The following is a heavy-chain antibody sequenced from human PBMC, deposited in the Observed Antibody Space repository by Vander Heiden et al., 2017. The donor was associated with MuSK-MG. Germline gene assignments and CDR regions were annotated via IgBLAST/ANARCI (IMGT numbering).Heavy chain of an antibody. D-gene: IGHD3-22*01. CDR1: GGSISVSSYY. CDR3: ARCYYDSSGYIGCYFDY. V-gene: IGHV4-39*01. Sequence: QLQLQESGPGLVKPSETLSLTCTVSGGSISVSSYYWGWIRQPPGKGLEWIGSIYYSGSTYYNPSLKSRVTISVDTSKNQFSLKLSSVTAADTAVYYCARCYYDSSGYIGCYFDYWGQGTLVTVSS. CDR2: IYYSGST. J-gene: IGHJ4*02.